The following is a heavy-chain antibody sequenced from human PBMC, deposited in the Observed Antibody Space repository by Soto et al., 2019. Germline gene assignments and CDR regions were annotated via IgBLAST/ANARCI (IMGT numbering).Heavy chain of an antibody. J-gene: IGHJ4*02. CDR2: VYYSGST. D-gene: IGHD3-22*01. Sequence: QVQLQESGPGLVKPSETLSLTCTVSGGSISTYYWSWIRQPPGKGLEWIGYVYYSGSTNYSPSLKGRVTTSVDTSKNQFSLKLTSVTAADTAVYYCARATYYYDRSGYLYYFDYWGQGILVTVSS. V-gene: IGHV4-59*01. CDR3: ARATYYYDRSGYLYYFDY. CDR1: GGSISTYY.